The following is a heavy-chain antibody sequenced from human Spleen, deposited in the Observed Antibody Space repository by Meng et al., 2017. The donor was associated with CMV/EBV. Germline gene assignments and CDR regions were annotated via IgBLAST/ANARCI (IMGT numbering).Heavy chain of an antibody. Sequence: SGFNFSHHALRWVRQAPGKGLEWVSVISGSGISTHYADSVNGRFTISRDNSKNTLYLQMNSLKAEDTAVYYCAKTPAYYFDSGTYPDYWGQGTLVTVSS. V-gene: IGHV3-23*01. CDR2: ISGSGIST. D-gene: IGHD3-22*01. CDR3: AKTPAYYFDSGTYPDY. CDR1: GFNFSHHA. J-gene: IGHJ4*02.